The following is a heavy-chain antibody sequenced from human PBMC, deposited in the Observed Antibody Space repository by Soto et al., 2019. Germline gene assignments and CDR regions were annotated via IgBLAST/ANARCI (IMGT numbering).Heavy chain of an antibody. J-gene: IGHJ4*02. CDR1: GFTFSDHY. CDR2: TRNKANSYAT. Sequence: PGGSLRLSCAASGFTFSDHYMDWVRQAPGKGLEWVGRTRNKANSYATEYAASVKGRFTISRDDSKNSLYLQMNSLKTEDTAVYYCACSLGYCSSTTCHHYYFDYWGQGTLVTVSS. V-gene: IGHV3-72*01. D-gene: IGHD2-2*01. CDR3: ACSLGYCSSTTCHHYYFDY.